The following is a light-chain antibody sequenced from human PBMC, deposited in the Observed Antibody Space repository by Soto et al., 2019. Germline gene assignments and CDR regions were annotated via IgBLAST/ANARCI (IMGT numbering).Light chain of an antibody. CDR3: LQYHSAPQT. CDR1: QSVLYSPNNKNY. J-gene: IGKJ1*01. Sequence: DIVMTQSPDSLAVSLGEGATINCKSSQSVLYSPNNKNYLAWYQQKPGQPPKLLVYWASTRESGVPDRFSGSGSGTDFTLTISILQAEDAAVYYCLQYHSAPQTFGQGTKVEIK. V-gene: IGKV4-1*01. CDR2: WAS.